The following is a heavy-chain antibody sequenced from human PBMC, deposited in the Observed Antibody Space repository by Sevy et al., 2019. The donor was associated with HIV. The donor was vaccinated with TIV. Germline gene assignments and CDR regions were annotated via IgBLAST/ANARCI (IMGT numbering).Heavy chain of an antibody. J-gene: IGHJ3*02. V-gene: IGHV3-7*01. D-gene: IGHD6-6*01. CDR1: GFTFSSYW. CDR2: IKQDGSEK. CDR3: ARARGRSSSRRGGAFDI. Sequence: GGSLRLSCAASGFTFSSYWMSWVRQAPGKGLEWVANIKQDGSEKYYVDSVKGRFTISRDNAKNSLYLQMDSLRAEDTAVYYCARARGRSSSRRGGAFDIWGQGTMVTVSS.